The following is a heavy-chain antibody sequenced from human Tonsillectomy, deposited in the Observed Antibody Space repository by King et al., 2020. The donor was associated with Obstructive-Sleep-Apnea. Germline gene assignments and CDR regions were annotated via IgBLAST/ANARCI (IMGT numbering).Heavy chain of an antibody. CDR1: GFTFSSYS. CDR3: ARDPGDCSGGSCYSEGYFDY. CDR2: ISSSSSYI. Sequence: EVQLVESGGGLVKPGGSLRLSCAASGFTFSSYSMNWVRQAPGKGLEWVSSISSSSSYIYYADSVKGRFTISRDNAKNSLYLQMNSLRAEDTAVYYCARDPGDCSGGSCYSEGYFDYWGQGTLVTVSS. V-gene: IGHV3-21*01. D-gene: IGHD2-15*01. J-gene: IGHJ4*02.